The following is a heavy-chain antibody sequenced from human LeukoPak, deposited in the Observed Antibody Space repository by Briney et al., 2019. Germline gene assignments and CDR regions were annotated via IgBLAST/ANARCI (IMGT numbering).Heavy chain of an antibody. CDR3: AGPRGYRYGRFDY. J-gene: IGHJ4*02. Sequence: SETLSLTCAVYGGSFSGYYWSWIRQPPGKGLEWIGEINHSGSTNYNPSLKSRVTISVDTSKNQFSLKLSSVTAADTAVYYCAGPRGYRYGRFDYWGQGTLVTVSS. CDR2: INHSGST. CDR1: GGSFSGYY. V-gene: IGHV4-34*01. D-gene: IGHD5-18*01.